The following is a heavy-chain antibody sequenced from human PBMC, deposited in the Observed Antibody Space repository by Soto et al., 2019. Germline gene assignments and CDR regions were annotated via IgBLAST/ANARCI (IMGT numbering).Heavy chain of an antibody. CDR1: GGTFSTYT. CDR2: IIPILDIA. J-gene: IGHJ6*02. CDR3: ASDPHYDSSGSQTYYYYYYGMDV. V-gene: IGHV1-69*02. D-gene: IGHD3-22*01. Sequence: QVQLVQSGAEVKKPGSSVKVSCKASGGTFSTYTITWVRQAPGQGLEWMGRIIPILDIANYAQKFQGRVTITADKSTIPAYIHLTSHSSEDTAVYYCASDPHYDSSGSQTYYYYYYGMDVWGQGTTVTVSS.